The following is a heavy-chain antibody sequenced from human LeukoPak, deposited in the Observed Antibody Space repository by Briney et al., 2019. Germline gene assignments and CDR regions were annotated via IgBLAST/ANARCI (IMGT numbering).Heavy chain of an antibody. CDR2: IYHSGST. CDR1: GGSISSHNW. Sequence: SETLSLTCAVSGGSISSHNWWSWVRQPPGRGLEWIGEIYHSGSTNYNQSLKSRVTISVDKSKNQFSLKLNSVTAADTAVYYCAPLGYCSGDDCHRPYWGQGALVTVSS. J-gene: IGHJ4*02. CDR3: APLGYCSGDDCHRPY. V-gene: IGHV4-4*02. D-gene: IGHD2-15*01.